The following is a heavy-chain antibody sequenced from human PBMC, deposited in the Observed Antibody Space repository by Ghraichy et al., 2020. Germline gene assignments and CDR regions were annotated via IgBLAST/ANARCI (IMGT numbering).Heavy chain of an antibody. CDR1: GFTFDDYA. Sequence: GGSLRLSCAASGFTFDDYAMHWVRQAPGKGLEWVSGISWNSGSIGYADSVKGRFTISRDNAKNSLYLQMNSLRAEDTALYYCAKDASEMATTMLDYWGQGTLVTVSS. J-gene: IGHJ4*02. V-gene: IGHV3-9*01. CDR3: AKDASEMATTMLDY. CDR2: ISWNSGSI. D-gene: IGHD5-24*01.